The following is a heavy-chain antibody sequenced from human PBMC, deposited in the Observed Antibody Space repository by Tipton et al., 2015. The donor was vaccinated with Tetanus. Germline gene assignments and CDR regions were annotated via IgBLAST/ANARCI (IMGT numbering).Heavy chain of an antibody. CDR1: GYTFTGNY. D-gene: IGHD3-3*01. Sequence: QSGAEVKKPGASVKVSCKAAGYTFTGNYLQWVRQAPGQGLEWMGWINPDSGGTNSAQKFQGRVTMTRDTSISTAYMELSRLRSDDTAVYYRARAGPQATFGVKYGMDVWGQGTTVTVSS. J-gene: IGHJ6*02. V-gene: IGHV1-2*02. CDR3: ARAGPQATFGVKYGMDV. CDR2: INPDSGGT.